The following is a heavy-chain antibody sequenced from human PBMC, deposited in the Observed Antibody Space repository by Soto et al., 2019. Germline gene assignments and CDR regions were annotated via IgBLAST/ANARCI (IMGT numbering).Heavy chain of an antibody. CDR2: IIPILGIA. V-gene: IGHV1-69*02. D-gene: IGHD5-18*01. CDR1: GGTFSSYT. CDR3: ASTAMVTPVYYYYYYMDV. J-gene: IGHJ6*03. Sequence: SVKVSCKASGGTFSSYTISWVRQAPGQGLEWMGRIIPILGIANYAQKFQGRVTITADKSTSTAYMELSSLRSEDTAVYYCASTAMVTPVYYYYYYMDVWGKGTTVTVSS.